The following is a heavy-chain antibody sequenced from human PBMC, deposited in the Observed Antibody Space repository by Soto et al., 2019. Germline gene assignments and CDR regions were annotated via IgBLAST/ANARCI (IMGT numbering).Heavy chain of an antibody. CDR2: IYPSDSET. CDR3: ARQAYHYDTYSFGY. CDR1: GYTFTSYW. Sequence: PGESLKISCKASGYTFTSYWIGWVRQMPGKGLEWMGIIYPSDSETRFSPSFQGQVTLSADKSIFTAYLQWSSLKASDTAIYYCARQAYHYDTYSFGYWGQGTLVTVSS. D-gene: IGHD3-22*01. J-gene: IGHJ4*02. V-gene: IGHV5-51*01.